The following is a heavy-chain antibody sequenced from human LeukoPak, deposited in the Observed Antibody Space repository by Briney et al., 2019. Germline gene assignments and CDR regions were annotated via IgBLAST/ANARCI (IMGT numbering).Heavy chain of an antibody. Sequence: PGGSLRLSCAASGFTFSNSWMSWVRQVPGKGLEWVANIKQDGSEKYHVDSVKGRFTISRDNAENSLYLQMNSLRAEDTAVYYCARAGYCSSTSCYLHYYGMDVWGKGTTVTVSS. J-gene: IGHJ6*04. CDR3: ARAGYCSSTSCYLHYYGMDV. V-gene: IGHV3-7*03. CDR1: GFTFSNSW. CDR2: IKQDGSEK. D-gene: IGHD2-2*01.